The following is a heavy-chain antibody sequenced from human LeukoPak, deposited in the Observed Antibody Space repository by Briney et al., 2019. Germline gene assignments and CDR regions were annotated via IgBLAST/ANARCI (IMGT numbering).Heavy chain of an antibody. J-gene: IGHJ5*02. CDR3: ARDGGFYGGNSAEVSTAYNWFDP. D-gene: IGHD4-23*01. CDR2: INHSGST. Sequence: PSETLSLTCAVYGGSFSGYYWSWIRQPPGKGLEWIGEINHSGSTNYNPSLKSRVTISVDTSKNQFSLKLSSVTAADTAVYYCARDGGFYGGNSAEVSTAYNWFDPWGQGTLVTVSS. V-gene: IGHV4-34*01. CDR1: GGSFSGYY.